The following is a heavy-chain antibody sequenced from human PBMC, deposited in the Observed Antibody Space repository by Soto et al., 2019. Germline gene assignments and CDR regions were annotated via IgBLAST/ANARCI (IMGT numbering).Heavy chain of an antibody. V-gene: IGHV4-4*07. CDR2: VYSSGAT. D-gene: IGHD1-20*01. CDR3: TKGPNWNYYYYGVDV. CDR1: CDSVRNDY. Sequence: SETLSLPSTLSCDSVRNDYGSWIRQPAGRGLDWIGRVYSSGATNYNPSLNGRVTMSVDTSRNQFSLRLSSVTAADTAIYYCTKGPNWNYYYYGVDVWGQGTAFTVSS. J-gene: IGHJ6*02.